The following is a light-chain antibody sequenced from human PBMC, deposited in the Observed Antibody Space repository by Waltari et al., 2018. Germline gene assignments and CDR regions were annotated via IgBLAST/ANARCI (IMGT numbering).Light chain of an antibody. Sequence: QSVVTHPTSVSAAPGQTVTSSCAGSTSYIGAHYVSGYQLPPGTAPILLIYGSNKRPSGIADRFSGSKSGTSATLGITGLQTGDEAEYHCGTWDNSLNAGVFGGGTKLTVL. CDR3: GTWDNSLNAGV. CDR2: GSN. J-gene: IGLJ3*02. V-gene: IGLV1-51*01. CDR1: TSYIGAHY.